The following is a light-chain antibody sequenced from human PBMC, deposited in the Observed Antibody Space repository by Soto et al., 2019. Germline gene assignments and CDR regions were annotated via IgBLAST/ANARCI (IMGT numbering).Light chain of an antibody. CDR2: DAS. CDR1: QSVSNL. V-gene: IGKV3-15*01. J-gene: IGKJ1*01. CDR3: QQYHNWWT. Sequence: ETVMTQSPATLSVSPGERATLSCRASQSVSNLLAWYQQKPGQTPRLLIYDASTRATGIPARFSGSGSGTEFTLTISSLQSEDFAVYYCQQYHNWWTFGQGTKVEIK.